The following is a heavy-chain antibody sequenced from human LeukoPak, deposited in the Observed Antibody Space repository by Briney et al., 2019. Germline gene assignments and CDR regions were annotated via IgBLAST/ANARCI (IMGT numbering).Heavy chain of an antibody. D-gene: IGHD5-24*01. V-gene: IGHV1-2*02. CDR2: INPNSGGT. CDR3: ARVVINDRRDGYKGSCFDY. Sequence: GASVKVSCKASGYTFTGYYMHWVRQAPGQGLEWMGWINPNSGGTNYAQKFQGRVTMTRDTSISTAYMELSRLRSDDTAVYYCARVVINDRRDGYKGSCFDYWGQGTLVTVSS. CDR1: GYTFTGYY. J-gene: IGHJ4*02.